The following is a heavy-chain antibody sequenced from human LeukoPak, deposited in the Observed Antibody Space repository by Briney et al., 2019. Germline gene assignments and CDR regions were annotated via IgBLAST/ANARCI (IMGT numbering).Heavy chain of an antibody. V-gene: IGHV1-8*01. CDR2: MNPNSGNT. CDR3: ARESVGGTVGYYYMDV. J-gene: IGHJ6*03. D-gene: IGHD1-14*01. CDR1: GYTFTSYD. Sequence: GASVKVSCKASGYTFTSYDINWVRQATGQGLEWMGWMNPNSGNTGYAQKFQGRVTMTRNTSISTAYMELSSLRSEDTAVYYCARESVGGTVGYYYMDVWGKGTTGTVSS.